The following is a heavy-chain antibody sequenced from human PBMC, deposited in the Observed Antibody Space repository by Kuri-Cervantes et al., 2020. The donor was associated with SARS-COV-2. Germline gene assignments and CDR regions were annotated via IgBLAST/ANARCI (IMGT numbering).Heavy chain of an antibody. J-gene: IGHJ4*02. Sequence: SETLSLTCTVSGGSISSRDHYWSWVRQPPGMGLEWIGHIYYSGNTYYNPSLKSRVSMSVDTSKNQFSLKLNAVTAADTAVYYCASPIIVGATDYWGQGILVTVSS. D-gene: IGHD1-26*01. V-gene: IGHV4-30-4*08. CDR2: IYYSGNT. CDR1: GGSISSRDHY. CDR3: ASPIIVGATDY.